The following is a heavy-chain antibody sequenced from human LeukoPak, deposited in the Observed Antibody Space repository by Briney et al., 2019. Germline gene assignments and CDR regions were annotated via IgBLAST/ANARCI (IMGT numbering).Heavy chain of an antibody. Sequence: SQTLSLICTVSGGSISSGGYYWSWIRQHPGKGLEWIGYIYYSGSTYYNPSLKSRVTISVDTSKNQFSLKLSSVTAADTAVYYCARDGGDSSGYPFVYWGQGTLVTVSS. CDR1: GGSISSGGYY. J-gene: IGHJ4*02. CDR2: IYYSGST. CDR3: ARDGGDSSGYPFVY. D-gene: IGHD3-22*01. V-gene: IGHV4-31*03.